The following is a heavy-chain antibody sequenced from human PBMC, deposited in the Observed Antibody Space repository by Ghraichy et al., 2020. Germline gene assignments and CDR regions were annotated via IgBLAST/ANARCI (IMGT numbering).Heavy chain of an antibody. V-gene: IGHV3-33*01. J-gene: IGHJ4*02. Sequence: GGSLRLSCAASGFTFSSYGMHWVRQAPGKGLEWVAVIWYDGSNKYYAEYVKGRFTISSDNSKNTLYLQMNSLRAEDTAVYYCARDERLARYYYDSSGPDYWRQGTLVTVSS. CDR3: ARDERLARYYYDSSGPDY. D-gene: IGHD3-22*01. CDR1: GFTFSSYG. CDR2: IWYDGSNK.